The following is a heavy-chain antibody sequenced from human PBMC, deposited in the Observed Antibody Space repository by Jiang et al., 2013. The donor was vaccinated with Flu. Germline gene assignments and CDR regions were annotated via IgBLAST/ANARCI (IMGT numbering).Heavy chain of an antibody. CDR3: ARDTRGGGTTYQLLQYNHGAFDI. CDR1: GGTFSSYA. V-gene: IGHV1-69*10. Sequence: GAEVKKPGSSVKVSCKASGGTFSSYAISWVRQAPGQGLEWMGGIIPILGIANYAQKFQGRVTITADKSTSTAYMELSSLRSEDTAVYYCARDTRGGGTTYQLLQYNHGAFDIWGQGTMVTVSS. CDR2: IIPILGIA. D-gene: IGHD2-2*01. J-gene: IGHJ3*02.